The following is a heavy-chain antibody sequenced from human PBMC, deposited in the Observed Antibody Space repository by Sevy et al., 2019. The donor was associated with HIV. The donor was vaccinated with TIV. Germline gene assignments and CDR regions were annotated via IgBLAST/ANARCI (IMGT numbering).Heavy chain of an antibody. CDR3: ARSVYGSGTYLNDY. Sequence: ASVKVSCKASGYYFTGYYVHWVRQAPGQGLEWMGWINPNGGGTNIGQKFHGRVTMSRDTSITTAYMELTRLRSNDTGVYYCARSVYGSGTYLNDYWGQGTLVTVSS. D-gene: IGHD3-10*01. CDR2: INPNGGGT. J-gene: IGHJ4*02. V-gene: IGHV1-2*02. CDR1: GYYFTGYY.